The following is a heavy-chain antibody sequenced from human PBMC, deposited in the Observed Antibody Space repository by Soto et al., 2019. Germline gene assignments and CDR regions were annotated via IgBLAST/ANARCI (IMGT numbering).Heavy chain of an antibody. Sequence: PGGSLRLSCAASAFTFSSYAMSWVRQAPVKGLDWVSLISASGGTTYYADSVKGRFTISRDNSKNTLYLQMNSLRAEDTAVYYCAKATSPVRGYFDYWGQGTLVTVSS. D-gene: IGHD3-10*01. CDR1: AFTFSSYA. J-gene: IGHJ4*02. V-gene: IGHV3-23*01. CDR3: AKATSPVRGYFDY. CDR2: ISASGGTT.